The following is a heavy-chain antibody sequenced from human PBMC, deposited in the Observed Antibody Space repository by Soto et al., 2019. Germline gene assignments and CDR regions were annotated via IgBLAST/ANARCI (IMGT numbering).Heavy chain of an antibody. Sequence: QVQLVQSGAEVKKPGASVKVSCKASGYTFTFYYLHWVRQAPGQGLEWMGMINPNSGVTRYAQKFQGRATMTRDTSTSTVYMELSSLRSEDTAVFYCARAGTGTTEPDYHGMHVWGQGTTVTVSS. CDR1: GYTFTFYY. D-gene: IGHD1-7*01. CDR2: INPNSGVT. CDR3: ARAGTGTTEPDYHGMHV. V-gene: IGHV1-46*01. J-gene: IGHJ6*02.